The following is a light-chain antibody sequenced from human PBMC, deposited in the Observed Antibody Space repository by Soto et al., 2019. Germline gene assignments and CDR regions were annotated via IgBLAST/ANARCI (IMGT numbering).Light chain of an antibody. CDR3: HHYESNPWT. Sequence: DIQMTQSPSSLSASVGDRVTITCRASQSISTWLAWFQQKPGKAPKLLIYRASSLEGGAPSRFRGSGFGTDSPASLDRLQPDAFETDSCHHYESNPWTLGEG. CDR2: RAS. J-gene: IGKJ1*01. CDR1: QSISTW. V-gene: IGKV1-5*03.